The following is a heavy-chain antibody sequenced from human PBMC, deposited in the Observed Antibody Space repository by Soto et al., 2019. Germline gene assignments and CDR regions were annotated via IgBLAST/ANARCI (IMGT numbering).Heavy chain of an antibody. CDR2: ISAYNGNT. CDR1: GYTFTSYG. J-gene: IGHJ6*02. V-gene: IGHV1-18*01. D-gene: IGHD6-19*01. CDR3: ARDSGTWYSSGWYYYYGMDV. Sequence: ASVKVSCKASGYTFTSYGISWVRQAPGQGLEWMGWISAYNGNTNYAQKLQGRVTMTTDTSTSTAYMELRSLRSDDTAVYYCARDSGTWYSSGWYYYYGMDVWGQGTTVTVSS.